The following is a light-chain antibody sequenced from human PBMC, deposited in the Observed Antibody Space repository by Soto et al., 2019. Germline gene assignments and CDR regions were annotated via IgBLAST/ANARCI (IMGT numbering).Light chain of an antibody. Sequence: EIVLTQSPATLSLSPGERATLSCRASQSVSRYLAWYQQKPGQAPRLLIYDASNRATGIPARFSGSGSGTYFTLTISSLEPEDFAVYYCQQRSNWRTFGQGTKLQIK. V-gene: IGKV3-11*01. CDR3: QQRSNWRT. J-gene: IGKJ2*01. CDR1: QSVSRY. CDR2: DAS.